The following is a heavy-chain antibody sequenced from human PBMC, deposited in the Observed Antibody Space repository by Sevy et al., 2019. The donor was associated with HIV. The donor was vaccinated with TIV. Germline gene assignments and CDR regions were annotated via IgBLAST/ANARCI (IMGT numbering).Heavy chain of an antibody. CDR3: ASWVGAHFDY. CDR1: GFTFRNSA. V-gene: IGHV3-23*01. D-gene: IGHD1-26*01. Sequence: GGSLRLSCTVSGFTFRNSAMNWVRQAPGKGLEWVSTISVVDLGNTHYADSVNGRFTISRDDSKNTVYLQMNNLRVEDTAKYYCASWVGAHFDYWGQGVVVTVSS. J-gene: IGHJ4*02. CDR2: ISVVDLGNT.